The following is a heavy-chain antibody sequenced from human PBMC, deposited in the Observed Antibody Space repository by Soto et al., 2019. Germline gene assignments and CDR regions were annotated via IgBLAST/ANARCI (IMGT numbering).Heavy chain of an antibody. J-gene: IGHJ6*02. D-gene: IGHD1-26*01. CDR2: ISGSGGST. V-gene: IGHV3-23*01. Sequence: GGSLRLSCAASGFTFSSYAMSWVRQAPGKGLEWVSAISGSGGSTYYADSVKGRFTISRDNSKNTPYLQMNSLRAEDTAVYYCAKGGSYPERYYYYGMDVWGQGTTVTVSS. CDR3: AKGGSYPERYYYYGMDV. CDR1: GFTFSSYA.